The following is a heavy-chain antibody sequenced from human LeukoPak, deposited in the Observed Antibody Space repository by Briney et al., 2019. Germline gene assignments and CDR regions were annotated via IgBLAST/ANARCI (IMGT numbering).Heavy chain of an antibody. J-gene: IGHJ4*02. CDR2: VSSSGNT. V-gene: IGHV4-39*02. D-gene: IGHD3-3*01. CDR3: ARLGAGPTYYDFWSGYSSFYFDY. Sequence: SETLSLTCTVSGGSTSSGNYYWGWIRQPPGKGLEWIGGVSSSGNTYYNPSLKSRITILIDTSKNHFSLKLSSVSAADTAVYYCARLGAGPTYYDFWSGYSSFYFDYWGRGTLVTVSS. CDR1: GGSTSSGNYY.